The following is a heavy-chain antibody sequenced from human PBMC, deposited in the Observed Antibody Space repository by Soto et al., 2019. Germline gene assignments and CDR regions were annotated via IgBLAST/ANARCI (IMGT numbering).Heavy chain of an antibody. Sequence: PGGSLRLSCAASGFTFSSYSMNWVRQAPGKGLEWVSSISSSSSYIYYADSVKGRFTISRDNAKNSLYLQMNSLRAEDTAVYHCARDPMRTPLKYYYYYYYGMDVWGPGPTVTVFS. CDR2: ISSSSSYI. D-gene: IGHD2-2*01. J-gene: IGHJ6*02. V-gene: IGHV3-21*01. CDR3: ARDPMRTPLKYYYYYYYGMDV. CDR1: GFTFSSYS.